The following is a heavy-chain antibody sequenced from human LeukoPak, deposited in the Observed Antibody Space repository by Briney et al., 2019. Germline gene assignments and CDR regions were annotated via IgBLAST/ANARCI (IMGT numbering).Heavy chain of an antibody. J-gene: IGHJ4*02. CDR1: GGSFSGYY. CDR3: ARVHDDLFYYFDY. CDR2: INHSGST. D-gene: IGHD3-3*01. Sequence: SETLSLTCAVYGGSFSGYYWSWIRQPPGKGLEWIGEINHSGSTNYNPSLKSRVTISVDTSKNQFSLKLSSVTAADTAVYYCARVHDDLFYYFDYWGQGTLVTVSS. V-gene: IGHV4-34*01.